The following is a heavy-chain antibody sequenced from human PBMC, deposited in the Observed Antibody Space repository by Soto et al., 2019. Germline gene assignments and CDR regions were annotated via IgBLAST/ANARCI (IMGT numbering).Heavy chain of an antibody. CDR1: GGSISSGDYY. V-gene: IGHV4-30-4*01. Sequence: PSETLSLTCTVSGGSISSGDYYWSWIRQPPGKGLEWIGYIYYSGSTYYNPSLESRVTISVDTSKNQFSLKLSSVTAADTAVYYCARGSPRGSSSWSNEDFRWDYFDYWGQGTLVTVS. CDR2: IYYSGST. D-gene: IGHD6-13*01. J-gene: IGHJ4*02. CDR3: ARGSPRGSSSWSNEDFRWDYFDY.